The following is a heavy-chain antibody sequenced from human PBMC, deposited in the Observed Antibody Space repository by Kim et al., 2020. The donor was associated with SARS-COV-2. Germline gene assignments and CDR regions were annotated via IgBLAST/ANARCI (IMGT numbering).Heavy chain of an antibody. V-gene: IGHV3-33*06. CDR3: AKRLSGWEMEY. D-gene: IGHD6-19*01. J-gene: IGHJ4*02. CDR1: GFTFSHYG. CDR2: IWFDGSNK. Sequence: GGSLRLSCKTSGFTFSHYGMHWVRQAPGKGLEWVAVIWFDGSNKYYADSVKGRFTISRDNSKNTLYLQMNSLRAEDTAVYYCAKRLSGWEMEYWGQGTL.